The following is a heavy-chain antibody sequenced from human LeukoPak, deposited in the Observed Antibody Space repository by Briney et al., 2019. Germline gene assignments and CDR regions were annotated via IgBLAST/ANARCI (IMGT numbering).Heavy chain of an antibody. CDR3: ARALVSGYCGGDCYWDAFDM. Sequence: PGGSLRLSCAASGFIVSDHYMNWVRQAPGKGLGWVSVMYSGGSIYYADSVKGRFTISRDNAKNSLYLQMNSLRAEDTAVYYCARALVSGYCGGDCYWDAFDMWGQGTLVTVSS. V-gene: IGHV3-53*01. CDR2: MYSGGSI. J-gene: IGHJ3*02. CDR1: GFIVSDHY. D-gene: IGHD2-21*02.